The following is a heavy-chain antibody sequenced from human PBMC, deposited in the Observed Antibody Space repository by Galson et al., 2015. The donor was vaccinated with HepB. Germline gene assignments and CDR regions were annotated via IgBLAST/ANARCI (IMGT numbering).Heavy chain of an antibody. V-gene: IGHV3-23*01. CDR2: ISGSGGST. CDR3: AKDPGYCSGGSCLGADNWFDP. CDR1: GFTFSSYA. D-gene: IGHD2-15*01. Sequence: SLRLSCAASGFTFSSYAMSWVRQAPGKGLEWVSAISGSGGSTYYADSVKGRFTISRDNSKNTLYLQMNSLRAEDTAVYYCAKDPGYCSGGSCLGADNWFDPWGQGTLVTVSS. J-gene: IGHJ5*02.